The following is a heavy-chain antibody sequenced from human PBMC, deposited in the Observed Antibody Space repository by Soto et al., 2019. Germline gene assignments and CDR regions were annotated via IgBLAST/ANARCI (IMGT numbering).Heavy chain of an antibody. CDR3: AKDRNIVVVTAAYYFDY. J-gene: IGHJ4*02. CDR2: ISYDGSNK. Sequence: GGSLRLSCAASGFTFSSYGMHWVRQAPGKGLEWVAVISYDGSNKYYADSVKGRFTISRDNSKNTLYLQMNSLRAEDTAVYYCAKDRNIVVVTAAYYFDYWGQGTLVTVSS. CDR1: GFTFSSYG. V-gene: IGHV3-30*18. D-gene: IGHD2-21*02.